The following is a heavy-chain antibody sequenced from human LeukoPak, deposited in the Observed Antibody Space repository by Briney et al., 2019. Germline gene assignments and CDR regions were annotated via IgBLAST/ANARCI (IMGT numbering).Heavy chain of an antibody. Sequence: GGSLRLSCAASGFTFSSYAMGWVRRAPGKGLEWVSALSGGGGGTYYAGSVKGRFTISRDNSKNTLYLQMNSLRAEDTAVYYCAKDSDIVVVPALTYDHWGQGTLVIVSS. D-gene: IGHD2-2*01. CDR2: LSGGGGGT. J-gene: IGHJ4*02. CDR1: GFTFSSYA. CDR3: AKDSDIVVVPALTYDH. V-gene: IGHV3-23*01.